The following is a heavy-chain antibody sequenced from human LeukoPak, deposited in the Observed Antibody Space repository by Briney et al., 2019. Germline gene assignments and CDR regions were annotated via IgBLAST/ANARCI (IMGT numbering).Heavy chain of an antibody. CDR1: GGSISSSSYY. CDR3: ASWDYGGNSDDY. J-gene: IGHJ4*02. V-gene: IGHV4-39*07. Sequence: PSETLSLTCTVSGGSISSSSYYWGWIRQPPGKGLEWIGSIYYSGSTCYNPSLKSRVTISVDTSKNQFSLKLSSVTAADTAVYYCASWDYGGNSDDYWGQGTLVTVSS. CDR2: IYYSGST. D-gene: IGHD4-23*01.